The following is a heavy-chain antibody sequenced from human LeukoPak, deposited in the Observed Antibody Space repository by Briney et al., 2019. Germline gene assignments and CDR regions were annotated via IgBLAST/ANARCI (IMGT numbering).Heavy chain of an antibody. CDR1: GFTFSSYA. J-gene: IGHJ4*02. CDR3: ARGTDYYDSSGYDYYFDY. CDR2: IYSGGST. V-gene: IGHV3-53*01. Sequence: PGGSLRLSCAASGFTFSSYAMSWVRQAPGKGLEWVSVIYSGGSTYYADSVKGRFTISRDNSKNTLYLQMNSLRAEDTAVYYCARGTDYYDSSGYDYYFDYWGQGTLVTVSS. D-gene: IGHD3-22*01.